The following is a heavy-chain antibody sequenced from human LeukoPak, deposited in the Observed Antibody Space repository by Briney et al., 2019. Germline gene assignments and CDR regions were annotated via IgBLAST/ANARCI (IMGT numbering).Heavy chain of an antibody. J-gene: IGHJ4*02. CDR2: IYSGGST. Sequence: GGSLRLSCAASGFTVSSNYMSWVRKAPGKGLEWVSVIYSGGSTYYADSVKGRFTISRDNSKNTLYLQMNSLGAEDTAVYYCARGRGYCSGGSCYDYWGQGTLVTVSS. CDR3: ARGRGYCSGGSCYDY. V-gene: IGHV3-53*01. D-gene: IGHD2-15*01. CDR1: GFTVSSNY.